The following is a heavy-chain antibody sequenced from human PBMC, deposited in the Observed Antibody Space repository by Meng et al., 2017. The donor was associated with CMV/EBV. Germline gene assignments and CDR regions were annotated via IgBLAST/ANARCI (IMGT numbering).Heavy chain of an antibody. CDR3: AREGICSSTSCYTYYYYGMDV. Sequence: ASVKVSCKASGYTFTSYYMHWVRQAPGQGLEWMGIINPSGGSTSYAQKFQGRVTMTRDTSTSTVYMELSSLRSEDTAVHYCAREGICSSTSCYTYYYYGMDVWGQGTTVTVSS. CDR2: INPSGGST. J-gene: IGHJ6*02. V-gene: IGHV1-46*01. D-gene: IGHD2-2*02. CDR1: GYTFTSYY.